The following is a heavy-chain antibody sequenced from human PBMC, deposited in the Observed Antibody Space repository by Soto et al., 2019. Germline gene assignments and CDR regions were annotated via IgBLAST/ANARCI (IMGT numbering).Heavy chain of an antibody. V-gene: IGHV3-33*01. D-gene: IGHD3-3*01. CDR2: IWYDGSNK. CDR3: ARDGVDFYGMDV. CDR1: GFTFSSYG. Sequence: QVQLVESGGGVVQPGRSLRLSCAASGFTFSSYGMHWVRQAPGTGLEWVAVIWYDGSNKYYADSVKGRFTISRDNSKNTLYLQMNSLRAEDTAVYYWARDGVDFYGMDVWGQGTTVTVSS. J-gene: IGHJ6*02.